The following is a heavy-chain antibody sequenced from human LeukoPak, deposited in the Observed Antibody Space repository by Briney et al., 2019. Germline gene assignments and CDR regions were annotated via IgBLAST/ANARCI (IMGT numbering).Heavy chain of an antibody. CDR1: GFTFSNYN. D-gene: IGHD3-16*02. CDR2: IGSRSSTI. Sequence: PGGSLRLSCAASGFTFSNYNMNWVRQAPGKGLEWVSYIGSRSSTIYYADSVKGRFTISRDNAKNSLYVQMNSLRADDTAVYYCARDRGGIGYYMDVWGKGTTVTVSS. V-gene: IGHV3-48*01. CDR3: ARDRGGIGYYMDV. J-gene: IGHJ6*03.